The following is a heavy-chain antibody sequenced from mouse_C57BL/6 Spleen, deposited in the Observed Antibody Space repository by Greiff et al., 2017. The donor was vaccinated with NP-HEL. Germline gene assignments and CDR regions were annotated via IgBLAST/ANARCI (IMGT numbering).Heavy chain of an antibody. D-gene: IGHD1-1*01. Sequence: EVQLVESGGGLVKPGGSLKLSCAASGFTFSSYAMSWVRQTPEKRLEWVATISDGGSYTYYPDNVKGRFTISRDNAKNNLYLQMSHLKSEDTAMYYCAREAHYYGSSWGYFDYWGQGTTLTVSS. V-gene: IGHV5-4*01. J-gene: IGHJ2*01. CDR2: ISDGGSYT. CDR3: AREAHYYGSSWGYFDY. CDR1: GFTFSSYA.